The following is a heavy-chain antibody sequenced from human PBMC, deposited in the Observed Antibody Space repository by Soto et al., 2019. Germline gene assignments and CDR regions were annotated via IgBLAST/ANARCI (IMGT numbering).Heavy chain of an antibody. CDR1: GYTFTSYD. Sequence: QVQLVQSGAEVKKPGASVKVSCKASGYTFTSYDINWVRQVTGQGLEWMGWMNPNSGNTGYAQKFQVRVTMTRNTSISTAYMELSSLRSEDTAVYYCARWPDGYYYYGMDVWGQGTTVTVSS. J-gene: IGHJ6*02. V-gene: IGHV1-8*01. CDR3: ARWPDGYYYYGMDV. CDR2: MNPNSGNT.